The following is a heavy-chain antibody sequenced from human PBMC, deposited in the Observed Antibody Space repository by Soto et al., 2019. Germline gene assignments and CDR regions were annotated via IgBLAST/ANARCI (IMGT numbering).Heavy chain of an antibody. D-gene: IGHD3-3*01. CDR3: AKDGALLGDFWSSTYGMDV. CDR1: GFTFSRYA. CDR2: ISHDGSKK. Sequence: QVQLVESGGGVVQPGRSLRLSCAGSGFTFSRYAMHWVRQVPGMGLEWVAAISHDGSKKYYVDSVAGRFTISRHNSKNTLFLQMDSLTAEDTAVYFCAKDGALLGDFWSSTYGMDVWGQGTTVTVSS. V-gene: IGHV3-30*18. J-gene: IGHJ6*02.